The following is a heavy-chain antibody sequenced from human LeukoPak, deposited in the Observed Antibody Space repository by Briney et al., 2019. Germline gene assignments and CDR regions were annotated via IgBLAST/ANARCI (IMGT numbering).Heavy chain of an antibody. V-gene: IGHV3-30*18. CDR1: RFTFSSYG. D-gene: IGHD3-9*01. J-gene: IGHJ4*02. CDR3: AKDLFRRYFDS. CDR2: ISYDGSNK. Sequence: GGSLRLSCAASRFTFSSYGMHWVRQAPGKGLEWVAVISYDGSNKYYADSVKGRFTISRDNSKNTLYLQMNSLRAEDTAVYYCAKDLFRRYFDSWGQGTLVTVSS.